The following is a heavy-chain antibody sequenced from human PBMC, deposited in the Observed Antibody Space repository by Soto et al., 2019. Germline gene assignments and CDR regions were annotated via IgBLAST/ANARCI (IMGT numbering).Heavy chain of an antibody. V-gene: IGHV3-30*04. Sequence: QVQLVDSGGGVVQPGRSLRLSCAASGLTFTNYNMHWVRQAPGKGLAWVAVISYDGSITKYADSVMARFTISRDNSRNSPFLQVNGRRVVDTAMCYCARDHESRRGPTYGAAYWGQGMLVTVSS. CDR3: ARDHESRRGPTYGAAY. CDR1: GLTFTNYN. D-gene: IGHD2-8*01. J-gene: IGHJ4*01. CDR2: ISYDGSIT.